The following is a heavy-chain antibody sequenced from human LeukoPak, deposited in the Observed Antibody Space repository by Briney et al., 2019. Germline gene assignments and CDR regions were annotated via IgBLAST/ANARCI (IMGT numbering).Heavy chain of an antibody. Sequence: GGSLRLSCAASGFTFNNYWITWVRQAPGKGLEWVALINQDGSEAKYVDSVKGRFTISRDNAKNSLYLQMNSLRAEDTALYYCAKDSNYDILTGYDESIDCGMDVWGQGTTVTVSS. V-gene: IGHV3-7*03. CDR3: AKDSNYDILTGYDESIDCGMDV. CDR2: INQDGSEA. CDR1: GFTFNNYW. J-gene: IGHJ6*02. D-gene: IGHD3-9*01.